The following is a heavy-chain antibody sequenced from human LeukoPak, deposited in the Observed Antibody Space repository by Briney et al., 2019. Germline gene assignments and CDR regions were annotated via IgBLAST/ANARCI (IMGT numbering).Heavy chain of an antibody. V-gene: IGHV3-11*03. D-gene: IGHD3-22*01. CDR2: CSSSTTHT. J-gene: IGHJ4*02. CDR3: ATHTSGNYHEY. CDR1: GFTFTDYY. Sequence: PGGSLRLSCAASGFTFTDYYMTWIRQAPGKGLEWVSYCSSSTTHTNYADSVRGRFTISRDNAKNSLYLQMNSLRAEDTAVYYCATHTSGNYHEYWGRGTLVSVSS.